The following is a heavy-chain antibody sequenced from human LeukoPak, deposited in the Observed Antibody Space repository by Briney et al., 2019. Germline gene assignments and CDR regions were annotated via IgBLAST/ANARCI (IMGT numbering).Heavy chain of an antibody. CDR3: ARDRITGTTDNWFDP. CDR1: VGSISSHY. CDR2: IYYSGST. J-gene: IGHJ5*02. D-gene: IGHD1-14*01. V-gene: IGHV4-59*11. Sequence: SETLSLTCAVSVGSISSHYWSWIRQPPGKGLEWIGYIYYSGSTNYNPSLKSRVTISVDTSKNQFSLKLSSVTAADTAVYYCARDRITGTTDNWFDPWGQGTLVTVSS.